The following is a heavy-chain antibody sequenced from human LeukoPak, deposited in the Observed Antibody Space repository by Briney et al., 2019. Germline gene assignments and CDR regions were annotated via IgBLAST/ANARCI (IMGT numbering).Heavy chain of an antibody. V-gene: IGHV3-66*02. CDR2: IYSGGST. Sequence: GGSLRLSCAASGFTVSSNYMSWVRQAPGKGLEWVSVIYSGGSTYYADSVKGRFTISRDNSKNTLYLQMNSLRAEDTAVYYCARTYYYDSSGYYYPIDYWGQGTLVTVSS. D-gene: IGHD3-22*01. CDR1: GFTVSSNY. J-gene: IGHJ4*02. CDR3: ARTYYYDSSGYYYPIDY.